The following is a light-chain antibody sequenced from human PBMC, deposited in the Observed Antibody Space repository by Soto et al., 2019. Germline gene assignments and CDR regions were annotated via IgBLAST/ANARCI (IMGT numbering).Light chain of an antibody. CDR3: QQSYSTLGT. Sequence: DIQMTQSPSSLSASVGDRVTITCRASQSISSYLNWYQQKPGKDPKLLIYAASSLQSGVPSRFSGSGSGTDFNLTISSLQTEDFATYYCQQSYSTLGTFGQGTRLEIK. CDR1: QSISSY. J-gene: IGKJ5*01. CDR2: AAS. V-gene: IGKV1-39*01.